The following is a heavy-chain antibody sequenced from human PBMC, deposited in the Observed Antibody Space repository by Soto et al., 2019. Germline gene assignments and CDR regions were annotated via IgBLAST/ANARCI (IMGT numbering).Heavy chain of an antibody. J-gene: IGHJ6*02. D-gene: IGHD1-26*01. CDR3: VRDGPIGATGFPYSYGLDV. CDR1: GFTFSSYW. CDR2: INSDGSST. Sequence: EVQLVESGGGLVQPGGSLRLSCAASGFTFSSYWMHWVRQAPGKGLEWVSRINSDGSSTAYADSVKGRFTISRDNAKNTLYLQMKSLRAEDTAVYHCVRDGPIGATGFPYSYGLDVWGQGTTVTVSS. V-gene: IGHV3-74*01.